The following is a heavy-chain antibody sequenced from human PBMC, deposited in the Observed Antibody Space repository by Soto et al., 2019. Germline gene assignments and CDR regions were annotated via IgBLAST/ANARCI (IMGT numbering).Heavy chain of an antibody. V-gene: IGHV3-48*03. CDR2: ISASGSTI. CDR3: ARETYGFWSGYSGSYFDY. D-gene: IGHD3-3*01. J-gene: IGHJ4*02. Sequence: EVQLVESGGGLVQPGGSLRLSCAASGFTFSSYEMNWVRQAPGKGLAWVSYISASGSTIYYADSVKGRFTISRDNAKSSVYLPMKRLRAEGTAVYYCARETYGFWSGYSGSYFDYWGQGSLVTVSS. CDR1: GFTFSSYE.